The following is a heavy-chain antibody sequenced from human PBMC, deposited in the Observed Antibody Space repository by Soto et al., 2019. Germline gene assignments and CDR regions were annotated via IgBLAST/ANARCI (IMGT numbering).Heavy chain of an antibody. CDR2: ISYDGSNK. CDR1: GFTFMSYA. D-gene: IGHD6-6*01. Sequence: VGSLRLSCAASGFTFMSYAMHCFLQSRVKGLEWVAVISYDGSNKYYADSVKGRFTISRDNSKNTLYLQMNSLRAEDTAVYYCARDRAAARRYYYYGMDVWGQGTTVTVSS. V-gene: IGHV3-30-3*01. CDR3: ARDRAAARRYYYYGMDV. J-gene: IGHJ6*02.